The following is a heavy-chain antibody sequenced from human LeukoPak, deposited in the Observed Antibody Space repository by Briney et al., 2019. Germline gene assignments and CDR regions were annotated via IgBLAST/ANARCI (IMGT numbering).Heavy chain of an antibody. V-gene: IGHV3-23*01. D-gene: IGHD3-22*01. J-gene: IGHJ4*02. CDR1: GFTFSSYA. CDR3: AKEEPYYYDSSGYYDY. Sequence: PGGSLRLSCAASGFTFSSYAMSWVRQAPGKGLEWVSAISGSGGSTYYADSVEGRFTISRDNSKNTLYLQMNSLRAEDTAVYYCAKEEPYYYDSSGYYDYWGQGTLVTVSS. CDR2: ISGSGGST.